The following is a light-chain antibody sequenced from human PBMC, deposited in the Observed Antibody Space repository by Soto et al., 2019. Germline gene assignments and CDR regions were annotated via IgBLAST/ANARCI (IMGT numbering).Light chain of an antibody. Sequence: QSALTQPPSASGSPGQSVTISCTGTSSDVGGYNYVSWYQQHPGKAPKLMIYEVSKRPSGVPDRFSGSKSGNTASLTVSGPQAEDEAEYYCSSYAGSNNYVFGPGTKVTVL. CDR1: SSDVGGYNY. CDR2: EVS. V-gene: IGLV2-8*01. J-gene: IGLJ1*01. CDR3: SSYAGSNNYV.